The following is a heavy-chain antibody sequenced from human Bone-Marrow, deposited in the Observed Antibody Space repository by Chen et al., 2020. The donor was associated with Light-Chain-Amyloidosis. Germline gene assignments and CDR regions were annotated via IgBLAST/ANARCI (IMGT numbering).Heavy chain of an antibody. D-gene: IGHD5-12*01. CDR1: GYNVPNYW. Sequence: EVQLEQSGPEVKKPGESLKIPCKGCGYNVPNYWIGWVRQMPGKGLERMGVIYPDDSDARYSPSFEGQVTISADKSITTAYRQWRSLKASDTAMYYCARRRDGYNFDYWGQGTLVTVSS. J-gene: IGHJ4*02. CDR2: IYPDDSDA. CDR3: ARRRDGYNFDY. V-gene: IGHV5-51*01.